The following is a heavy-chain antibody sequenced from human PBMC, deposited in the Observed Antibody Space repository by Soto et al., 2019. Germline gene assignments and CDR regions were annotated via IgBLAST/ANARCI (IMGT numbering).Heavy chain of an antibody. CDR2: IIPILGIA. Sequence: ASVKVSCKASGGTFSSYTISWVRQAPGQGLEWMGRIIPILGIANYAQKFQGRVTITADKSTSTAYMELSSLRSEDTAVYYCARGARITIFGVVIEVEGFDPWGQGTLVTVSS. CDR3: ARGARITIFGVVIEVEGFDP. J-gene: IGHJ5*02. D-gene: IGHD3-3*01. V-gene: IGHV1-69*02. CDR1: GGTFSSYT.